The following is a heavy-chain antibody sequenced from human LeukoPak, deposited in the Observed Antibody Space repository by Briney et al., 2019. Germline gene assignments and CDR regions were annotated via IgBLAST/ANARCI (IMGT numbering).Heavy chain of an antibody. V-gene: IGHV1-2*04. J-gene: IGHJ4*02. CDR3: AREVMGGSGKYYFDY. D-gene: IGHD3-10*01. CDR2: INPNSGGT. Sequence: ASVKVSCKASGYTFTGYYMHWVRQAPGQGLEWMGWINPNSGGTNYAQKFQGWVTMTRDTSISTAYMELSRLRSDDTAVYYCAREVMGGSGKYYFDYWGQGTLVTVPS. CDR1: GYTFTGYY.